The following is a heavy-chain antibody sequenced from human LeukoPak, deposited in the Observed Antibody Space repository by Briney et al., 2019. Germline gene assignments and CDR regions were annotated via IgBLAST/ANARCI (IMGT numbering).Heavy chain of an antibody. J-gene: IGHJ3*02. Sequence: ASVKVSCKASGGTFSSYAISWVRQAPGQGLEWMGGIIPIFGTANYAQKFQGRVTITTDESTSTAYMELSSLRAEDTAVYYCAKGLGDVGRTGAFDIWGQGTMVTVSS. CDR1: GGTFSSYA. V-gene: IGHV1-69*05. CDR3: AKGLGDVGRTGAFDI. CDR2: IIPIFGTA. D-gene: IGHD2-21*02.